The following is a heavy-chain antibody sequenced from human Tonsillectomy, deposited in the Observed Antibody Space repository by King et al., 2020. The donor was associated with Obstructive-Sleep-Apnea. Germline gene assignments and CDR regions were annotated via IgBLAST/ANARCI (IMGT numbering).Heavy chain of an antibody. CDR3: AHSFREGVVQEEAAAGLDPFDY. CDR1: GFSLSTRGVG. CDR2: IYWDDDK. J-gene: IGHJ4*02. D-gene: IGHD6-13*01. V-gene: IGHV2-5*02. Sequence: TLKESGPTLVKPTQTLTLTCTFSGFSLSTRGVGVGWIRQPPGEALEWLALIYWDDDKRYRPSLKSRLTITKDTSKKQVVLRMTHLDPVDTATYYFAHSFREGVVQEEAAAGLDPFDYWGQGTLVIVSS.